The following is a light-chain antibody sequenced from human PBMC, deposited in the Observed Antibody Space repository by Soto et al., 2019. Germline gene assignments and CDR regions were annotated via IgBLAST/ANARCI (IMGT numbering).Light chain of an antibody. CDR2: DVR. Sequence: QSALIQPASVSGSPGQSITISCTGTHSDVGGFDYVSWFQQYPGRAPKLLIFDVRDRPSGVSNRFSGSKSGYTASLTISGLQAEDEADYYCNSQTSSGIRVFGTGTKLTVL. CDR1: HSDVGGFDY. J-gene: IGLJ1*01. V-gene: IGLV2-14*03. CDR3: NSQTSSGIRV.